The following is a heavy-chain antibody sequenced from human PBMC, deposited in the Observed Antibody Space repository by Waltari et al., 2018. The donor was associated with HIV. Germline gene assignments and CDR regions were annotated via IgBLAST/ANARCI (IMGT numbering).Heavy chain of an antibody. V-gene: IGHV3-48*01. J-gene: IGHJ4*02. Sequence: EVHLVESGGGLVQPGGSLRLSCAASGFALITSSMNWVSQSPGKGLEWISQITTNSIDIRYADSVKGRVTFSRYNAKNSMSLQMNSLRVEYTAVYYCTTQGPYGDLNYWGQGTLVTVSS. D-gene: IGHD4-17*01. CDR1: GFALITSS. CDR2: ITTNSIDI. CDR3: TTQGPYGDLNY.